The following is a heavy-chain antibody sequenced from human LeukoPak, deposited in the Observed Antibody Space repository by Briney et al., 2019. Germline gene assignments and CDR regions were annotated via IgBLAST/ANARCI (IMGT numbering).Heavy chain of an antibody. Sequence: SQTLSLTCAVSGGSISSGGYSWSWIRQPPGKGLEWIGYIYHSGSTYYNPSLKSRATISVDRSKNQFSLKLSSVTAADTAVYYCARGGPTYYDILTGPSPNWFDPWGQGTLVTVSS. CDR1: GGSISSGGYS. CDR2: IYHSGST. J-gene: IGHJ5*02. V-gene: IGHV4-30-2*01. D-gene: IGHD3-9*01. CDR3: ARGGPTYYDILTGPSPNWFDP.